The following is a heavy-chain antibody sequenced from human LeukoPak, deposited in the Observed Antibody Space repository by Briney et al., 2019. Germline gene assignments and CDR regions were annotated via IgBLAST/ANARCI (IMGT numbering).Heavy chain of an antibody. V-gene: IGHV1-46*01. J-gene: IGHJ3*02. CDR1: GYTFTSYY. CDR2: INPSGGST. D-gene: IGHD3-22*01. Sequence: ASVKVSCKASGYTFTSYYMHWVRQAPGQGLEWMGIINPSGGSTSYAQTFQGRVTMTRDTSTSTVYMELSSLRSEDTAVYYCARDSTPRITMIVVVMGAFDIWGQGTMVTVSS. CDR3: ARDSTPRITMIVVVMGAFDI.